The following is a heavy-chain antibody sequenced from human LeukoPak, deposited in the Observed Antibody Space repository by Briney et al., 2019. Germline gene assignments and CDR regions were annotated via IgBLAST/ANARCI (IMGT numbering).Heavy chain of an antibody. CDR3: ARAGDSSSWYTGYWYFDL. J-gene: IGHJ2*01. Sequence: NASETLSLTCTVSGGSISSGGYYWSWIRQPPGKGLEWIGYIYHSGSTYYNPSLKSRVTISVDRSKNQFSLKLSSVTAADTAVYYCARAGDSSSWYTGYWYFDLWGRGTLVTVSS. D-gene: IGHD6-13*01. CDR1: GGSISSGGYY. V-gene: IGHV4-30-2*01. CDR2: IYHSGST.